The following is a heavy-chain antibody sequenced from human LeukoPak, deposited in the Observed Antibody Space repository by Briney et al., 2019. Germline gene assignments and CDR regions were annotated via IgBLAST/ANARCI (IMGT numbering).Heavy chain of an antibody. CDR1: GDSISTYS. CDR3: AKAMSSAWNFDL. V-gene: IGHV4-59*01. Sequence: SETLSLACTVSGDSISTYSWIWIRQPPGKGLECIGYISYSGSTNFNPSLQSRVTMSVTTSKNQFSLKLNSVTAADTAVYYCAKAMSSAWNFDLWGRGTLVTVSS. CDR2: ISYSGST. D-gene: IGHD3-10*01. J-gene: IGHJ2*01.